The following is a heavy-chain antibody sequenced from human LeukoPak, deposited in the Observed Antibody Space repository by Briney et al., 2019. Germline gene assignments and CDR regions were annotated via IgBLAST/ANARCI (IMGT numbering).Heavy chain of an antibody. CDR2: ISAYNGNT. D-gene: IGHD2-15*01. V-gene: IGHV1-18*01. CDR3: ARDGYCSGGSCSEY. J-gene: IGHJ4*02. Sequence: ASVKVSCKASGYTFTSNGISWVRQAPGQGLEWMGWISAYNGNTNYEQKLQGRVTMTTDTSTSTAYMELRSLRSDDTAVYYCARDGYCSGGSCSEYWGQGTLVTVSS. CDR1: GYTFTSNG.